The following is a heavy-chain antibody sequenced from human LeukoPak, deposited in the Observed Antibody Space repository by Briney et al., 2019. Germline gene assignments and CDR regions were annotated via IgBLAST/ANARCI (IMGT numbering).Heavy chain of an antibody. J-gene: IGHJ4*02. CDR2: INPNSGDT. Sequence: ASVKVSCKASGYTFTGYHMHWVRQAPGQGLEWMGWINPNSGDTMYAQKFRGRVTMTRDTSISTAYMDLSSLRSDDTAVYYCVRGGTGWFYWGQGTPVTVSS. CDR1: GYTFTGYH. D-gene: IGHD6-19*01. CDR3: VRGGTGWFY. V-gene: IGHV1-2*02.